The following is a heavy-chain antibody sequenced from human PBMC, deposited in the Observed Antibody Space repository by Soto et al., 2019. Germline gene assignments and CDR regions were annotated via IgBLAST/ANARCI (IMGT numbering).Heavy chain of an antibody. CDR2: IYHSGNA. D-gene: IGHD4-17*01. V-gene: IGHV4-31*03. CDR3: ARDEEVNYSDYGGSDYYGMEV. CDR1: VGSISSGGYY. Sequence: SETLSLTCTFSVGSISSGGYYWTWIRQHPWKGLEWIGYIYHSGNAYYNPSLKSRVTISVDTSKNQFSLKLSSVTAADTAVYYCARDEEVNYSDYGGSDYYGMEVWGQGTTVSVSS. J-gene: IGHJ6*01.